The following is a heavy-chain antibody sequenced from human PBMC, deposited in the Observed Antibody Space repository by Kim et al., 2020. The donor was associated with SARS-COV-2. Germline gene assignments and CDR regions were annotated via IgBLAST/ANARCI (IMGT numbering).Heavy chain of an antibody. V-gene: IGHV3-9*01. J-gene: IGHJ4*03. Sequence: GGSLRLSCAASGFTFSDYAMRWVRQAPGKGLEWVSGISSNSGSTGYADSVKGRFTISRDNAKNYLYLQMNSLRAEDTALYYCAKNVCNAGGCYDNDFWGQGTPVTVSS. CDR2: ISSNSGST. CDR3: AKNVCNAGGCYDNDF. CDR1: GFTFSDYA. D-gene: IGHD1-26*01.